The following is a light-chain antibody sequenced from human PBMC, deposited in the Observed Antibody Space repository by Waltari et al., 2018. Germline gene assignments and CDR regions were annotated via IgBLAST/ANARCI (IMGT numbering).Light chain of an antibody. J-gene: IGLJ3*02. CDR2: DVT. CDR3: TSWTSTGALWV. CDR1: SSDVGGHNY. V-gene: IGLV2-14*01. Sequence: QSALTQPASVSGSPGQSITISCTGSSSDVGGHNYVSWYQQLPGKAPKLIIFDVTQRPSGVSHRFSGSKSANTASLTISGLQTEDEADYYCTSWTSTGALWVFGGGTKLTVL.